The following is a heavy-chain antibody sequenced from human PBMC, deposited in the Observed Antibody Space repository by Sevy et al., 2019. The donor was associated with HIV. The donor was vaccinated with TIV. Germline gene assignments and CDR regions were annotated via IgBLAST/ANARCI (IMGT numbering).Heavy chain of an antibody. CDR1: GFTFSANW. J-gene: IGHJ4*02. CDR3: AHETFGRFES. CDR2: IKTDGSDK. D-gene: IGHD3-16*01. Sequence: GGSLRLSCAASGFTFSANWMNWVRQAPGKGLEWVANIKTDGSDKHYVNSVEGRFTISRDNAKNLLFLQMNSLRVEDTAVYYCAHETFGRFESWGQGTLVTVSS. V-gene: IGHV3-7*01.